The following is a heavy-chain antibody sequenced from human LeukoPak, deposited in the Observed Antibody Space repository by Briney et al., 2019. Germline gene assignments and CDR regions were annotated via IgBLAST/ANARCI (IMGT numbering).Heavy chain of an antibody. CDR3: ARGRHRRAGYNPPKAFDY. Sequence: PSETLSLTCAVYGGSFSGYYWSWIRQPPGKGLEWIGEINHSGSTNYNPSLKSRVTILLHTSKNHFSLNLSSVTAADTAVYYCARGRHRRAGYNPPKAFDYWGQGILVTVSS. CDR2: INHSGST. CDR1: GGSFSGYY. D-gene: IGHD5-24*01. J-gene: IGHJ4*02. V-gene: IGHV4-34*01.